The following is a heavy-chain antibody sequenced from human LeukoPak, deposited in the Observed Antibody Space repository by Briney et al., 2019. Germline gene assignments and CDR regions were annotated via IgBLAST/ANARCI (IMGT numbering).Heavy chain of an antibody. D-gene: IGHD3-22*01. CDR1: GFTDSSNY. J-gene: IGHJ4*02. V-gene: IGHV3-66*02. Sequence: PWGSLRLSCAASGFTDSSNYMSWVRQAPGKGLEWVSVIYSGGSTYYADSVKGRFTISRDNSKNTLYLQMKSLRAEDTAVYYCARDSSGAGYYFDYWGQGTLVTVSS. CDR2: IYSGGST. CDR3: ARDSSGAGYYFDY.